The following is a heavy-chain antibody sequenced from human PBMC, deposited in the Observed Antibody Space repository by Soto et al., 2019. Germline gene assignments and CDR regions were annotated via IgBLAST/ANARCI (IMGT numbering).Heavy chain of an antibody. CDR2: INAGNGNT. CDR3: ARGFGLNVYYYYCMYV. Sequence: ASVKVSCKASGYTFTSYAMHWVRQAPGRRLEWMGWINAGNGNTKYSQKFQGRVTITRDTSASTAYMELSSLRSEDTAVYYCARGFGLNVYYYYCMYVWGQETTVTVAS. J-gene: IGHJ6*02. V-gene: IGHV1-3*01. CDR1: GYTFTSYA. D-gene: IGHD3-10*01.